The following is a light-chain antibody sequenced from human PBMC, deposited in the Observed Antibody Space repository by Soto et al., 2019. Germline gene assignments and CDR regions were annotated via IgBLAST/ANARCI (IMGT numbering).Light chain of an antibody. V-gene: IGKV3D-15*01. CDR1: QSVGSH. CDR3: HHYSSWPPYT. J-gene: IGKJ5*01. Sequence: EIVVTQSPDTLSVSPGERAALSCRTSQSVGSHLAWYQQKPGQVPRLLIYGSSNRATGIPVRFSGSGSGTEFTLTISSLQSEGFAVYYCHHYSSWPPYTFGQGTRLEIK. CDR2: GSS.